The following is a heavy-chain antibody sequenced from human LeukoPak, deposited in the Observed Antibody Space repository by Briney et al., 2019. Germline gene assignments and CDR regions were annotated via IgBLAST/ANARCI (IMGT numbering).Heavy chain of an antibody. CDR3: ARVVDAFDI. V-gene: IGHV4-59*01. CDR2: IYYTGST. Sequence: SETLSLTCTVSGGSISNYYWNWTRQPPGKGLEWIGYIYYTGSTNYNPSLKSRVTMSVDTSKNQFSLKLSSVTAADTAVYYCARVVDAFDIWGQGTMVTVSS. CDR1: GGSISNYY. J-gene: IGHJ3*02.